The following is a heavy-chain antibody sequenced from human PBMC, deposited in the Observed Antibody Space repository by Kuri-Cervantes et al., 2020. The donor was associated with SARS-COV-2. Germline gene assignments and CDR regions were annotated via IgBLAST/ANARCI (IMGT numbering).Heavy chain of an antibody. V-gene: IGHV3-23*01. CDR1: GFTFSSYA. D-gene: IGHD2-15*01. CDR3: AKWGGYCSGGSCSLPFQH. CDR2: ISGSGGST. J-gene: IGHJ1*01. Sequence: GESLKISWAASGFTFSSYAMSWVRQAPGKRLEWVSAISGSGGSTYYADSVKGRFTISRDNSKNTLYLQMNSLRAEDTAVYYCAKWGGYCSGGSCSLPFQHWGQGTLVTVSS.